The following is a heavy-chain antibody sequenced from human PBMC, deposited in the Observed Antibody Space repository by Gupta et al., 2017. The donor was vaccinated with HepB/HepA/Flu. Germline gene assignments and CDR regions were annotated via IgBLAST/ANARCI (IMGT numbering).Heavy chain of an antibody. CDR1: GFTFSSDW. CDR2: IKQDGSVK. Sequence: EVQLVESGGGLVQPGGSLRLSCVGSGFTFSSDWMTWVRQAPGKGLEWVANIKQDGSVKNYVDSVKGRFTVSRDNAKNSLFLQMNNLRAEDTAVYYCARSIGRADSFWGQGTLVTVSS. CDR3: ARSIGRADSF. V-gene: IGHV3-7*01. J-gene: IGHJ4*02. D-gene: IGHD3-22*01.